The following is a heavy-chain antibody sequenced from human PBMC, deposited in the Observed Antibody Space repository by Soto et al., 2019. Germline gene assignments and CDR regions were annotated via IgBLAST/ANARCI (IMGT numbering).Heavy chain of an antibody. V-gene: IGHV4-31*01. D-gene: IGHD3-10*01. J-gene: IGHJ3*02. CDR3: ARAIGDGSGRRGAFDI. CDR2: IYYSEST. CDR1: GGSISSGDYY. Sequence: QVQLQESGPGLVKPSQTLSLTCTVSGGSISSGDYYWSWIRQHPGKGLEWMGYIYYSESTYYNPSFKSLVTISVDRSKNQSPLKLSSVTAADTAVYYCARAIGDGSGRRGAFDIWGQGTMVTVSS.